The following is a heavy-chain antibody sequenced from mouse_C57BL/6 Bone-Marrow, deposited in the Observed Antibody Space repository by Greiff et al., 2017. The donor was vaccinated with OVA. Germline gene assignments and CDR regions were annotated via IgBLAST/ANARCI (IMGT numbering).Heavy chain of an antibody. Sequence: EVQLQESGAELVRPGASVKLSCTASGFNIKDDYMHWVKQRPEQGLEWIGWIDPENGDTENASKFQGKATITADTSSNTAYLQLSSLTSEDTAVYYCTSYGNCDYWGQGTTLTVSS. D-gene: IGHD1-1*02. CDR3: TSYGNCDY. J-gene: IGHJ2*01. CDR2: IDPENGDT. V-gene: IGHV14-4*01. CDR1: GFNIKDDY.